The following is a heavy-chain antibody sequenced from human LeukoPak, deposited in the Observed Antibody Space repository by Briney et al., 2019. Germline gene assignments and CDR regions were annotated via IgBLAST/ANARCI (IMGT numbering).Heavy chain of an antibody. J-gene: IGHJ1*01. CDR1: GGSISSYY. CDR3: ARVEAYDSSGYYRAEYFQH. CDR2: IYYSGST. D-gene: IGHD3-22*01. Sequence: PSETLSLTCTVSGGSISSYYWSWIRQPPGKGLEWIGYIYYSGSTNYNPSLKSRVTISVDTSKNQFSLKLSSVTAADTAMYYRARVEAYDSSGYYRAEYFQHWGQGALVTVSS. V-gene: IGHV4-59*01.